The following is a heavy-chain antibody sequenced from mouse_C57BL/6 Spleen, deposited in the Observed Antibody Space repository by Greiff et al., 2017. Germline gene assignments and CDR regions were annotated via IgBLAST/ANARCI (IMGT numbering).Heavy chain of an antibody. CDR2: INPNNGGT. V-gene: IGHV1-26*01. CDR3: AGSDYDEAY. CDR1: GYTFTDYY. J-gene: IGHJ3*01. Sequence: DVQLQPSGPELVKPGASVKISCKASGYTFTDYYMNWVKQSHGKSLEWIGDINPNNGGTSYNQKFKGKATLTVDKSSSTAYMELRSLTSEDSAVYYCAGSDYDEAYWGQGTLVTVSA. D-gene: IGHD2-4*01.